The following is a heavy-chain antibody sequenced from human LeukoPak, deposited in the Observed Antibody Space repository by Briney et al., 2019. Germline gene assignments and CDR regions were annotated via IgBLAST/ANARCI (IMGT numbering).Heavy chain of an antibody. V-gene: IGHV3-53*01. CDR2: IYSGGST. J-gene: IGHJ4*02. Sequence: PGGSLRLSCAASGFTVSSNYMSWVRQAPGKGLEWVSVIYSGGSTYYADSVKGRFTISRDNSKNTLYLQMNSLRAEDTAVYYCARVESSSWYAGYWGQGTLVTVSS. CDR1: GFTVSSNY. D-gene: IGHD6-13*01. CDR3: ARVESSSWYAGY.